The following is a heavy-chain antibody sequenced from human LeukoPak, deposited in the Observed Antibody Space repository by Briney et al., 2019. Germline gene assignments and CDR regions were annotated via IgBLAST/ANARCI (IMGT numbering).Heavy chain of an antibody. Sequence: ASVKVSCKASGYTFTSYGISRVRQAPGQGLEGMGWISAYNGNTNYAQKLQGRVTMTTDTSTSTAYMELRSLRSDDTAVYYCARDYYGSGSSIHYYYYYYMDVWGKGTTATVSS. V-gene: IGHV1-18*01. J-gene: IGHJ6*03. CDR2: ISAYNGNT. CDR1: GYTFTSYG. D-gene: IGHD3-10*01. CDR3: ARDYYGSGSSIHYYYYYYMDV.